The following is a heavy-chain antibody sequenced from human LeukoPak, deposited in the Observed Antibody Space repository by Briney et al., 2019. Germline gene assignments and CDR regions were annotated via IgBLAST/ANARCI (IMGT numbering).Heavy chain of an antibody. J-gene: IGHJ4*02. CDR3: AREHYYGSGSYWRPLDY. V-gene: IGHV3-30*02. CDR1: GFTFSSYG. D-gene: IGHD3-10*01. Sequence: GGSLRLSCAASGFTFSSYGMHWVRQAPGKGLEWVAFIRYDGSNKYYADSVKGRFTISRDNSKNTLYLQMKSLRAEDTAVYYCAREHYYGSGSYWRPLDYWGQGTLVTVSS. CDR2: IRYDGSNK.